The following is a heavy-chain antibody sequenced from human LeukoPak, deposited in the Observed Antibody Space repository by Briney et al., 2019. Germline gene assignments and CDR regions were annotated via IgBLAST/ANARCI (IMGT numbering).Heavy chain of an antibody. CDR2: IIPIFGTA. CDR1: GGTFSSYA. D-gene: IGHD2-2*01. V-gene: IGHV1-69*05. CDR3: ARFICSSTSCYANAFDI. Sequence: SVKVSCKASGGTFSSYAISWVRQAPGQGLEWMGRIIPIFGTANYAQKFQGRVTITTDESTSTAYMELSSLRSEDTAVYYCARFICSSTSCYANAFDIWGQGTMVTVPS. J-gene: IGHJ3*02.